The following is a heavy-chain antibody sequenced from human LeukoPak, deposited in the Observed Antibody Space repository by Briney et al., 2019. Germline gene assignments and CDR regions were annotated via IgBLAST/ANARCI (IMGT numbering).Heavy chain of an antibody. D-gene: IGHD3-22*01. V-gene: IGHV5-51*01. Sequence: GESLKISCKGSGYSFTSYWIAWVRQMPGKGLEWMGIMYPGDFDTRYSPSFQGQVTISADKSISTAYLQWSSLKASDTAMYYCARHNPYYDSSAYYYFDYWGQGTLVTVPS. CDR1: GYSFTSYW. J-gene: IGHJ4*02. CDR3: ARHNPYYDSSAYYYFDY. CDR2: MYPGDFDT.